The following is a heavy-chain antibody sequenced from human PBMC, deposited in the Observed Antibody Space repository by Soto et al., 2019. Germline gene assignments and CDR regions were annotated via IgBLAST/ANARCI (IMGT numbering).Heavy chain of an antibody. Sequence: SETLSLTCTVSGGSISSSSYYWGWIRQPPGKGLEWIGSIYYSGSTYYNPSLKSRVTISVDTSKNQFSLKLSSVTAADTAVYYCASRRGVLRYFDWLLYYFDYWGQGTLVTVSS. D-gene: IGHD3-9*01. CDR2: IYYSGST. V-gene: IGHV4-39*01. CDR1: GGSISSSSYY. CDR3: ASRRGVLRYFDWLLYYFDY. J-gene: IGHJ4*02.